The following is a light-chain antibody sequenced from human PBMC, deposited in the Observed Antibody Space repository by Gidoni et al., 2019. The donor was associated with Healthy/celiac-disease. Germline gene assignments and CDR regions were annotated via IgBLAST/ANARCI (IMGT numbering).Light chain of an antibody. J-gene: IGKJ5*01. CDR1: QSVSSSN. Sequence: EIVLTQSPGTLSLSPGERATLSCRASQSVSSSNLAWYQQKPGQAPRLLIYGASSRATGIPDRISGSGSGTDFTLTISRLEPEDFAVYYCQQYGSSPLITFGQGTRLEIK. CDR3: QQYGSSPLIT. CDR2: GAS. V-gene: IGKV3-20*01.